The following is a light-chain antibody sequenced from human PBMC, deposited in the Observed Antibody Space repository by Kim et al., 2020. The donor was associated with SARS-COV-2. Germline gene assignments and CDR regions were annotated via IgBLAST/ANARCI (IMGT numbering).Light chain of an antibody. CDR3: QSYDNDNHGV. CDR1: SGSIASKY. V-gene: IGLV6-57*03. Sequence: KAVRISCTRSSGSIASKYVQWYQRRPGSAPTTLIYGDDQRPSGVPDRFSASIDTSSNSASLIISGLKTEDEADYYCQSYDNDNHGVFGGGTQLTVL. J-gene: IGLJ3*02. CDR2: GDD.